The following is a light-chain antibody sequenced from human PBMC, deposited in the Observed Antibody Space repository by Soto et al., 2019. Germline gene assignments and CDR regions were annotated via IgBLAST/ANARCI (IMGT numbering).Light chain of an antibody. J-gene: IGKJ4*01. CDR3: QQYYSTPLT. CDR2: WAS. CDR1: QSVLYSSNNKNY. Sequence: EIVMTQSPGSLAVSLGERATINCKSSQSVLYSSNNKNYLAWYQQKPGQPPKLLIYWASTRESGVPDRFSGSGSGTDFTLTISSLQAEDVAVYYCQQYYSTPLTFGGGTKVDIK. V-gene: IGKV4-1*01.